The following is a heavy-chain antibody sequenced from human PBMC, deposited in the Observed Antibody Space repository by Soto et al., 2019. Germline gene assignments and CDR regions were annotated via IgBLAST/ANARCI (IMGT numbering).Heavy chain of an antibody. CDR2: ISSNGGST. V-gene: IGHV3-64D*08. J-gene: IGHJ3*02. CDR3: VTRVDYDFWSGYYFGAFDI. D-gene: IGHD3-3*01. Sequence: GGSLRLSCSASGFTFSSYAMHWVRQAPGKGLEYVSAISSNGGSTYYADSVKGRFTISRDNSKNTLYLQMSSLRAEDTAVYYCVTRVDYDFWSGYYFGAFDIWGQGTMVTVSS. CDR1: GFTFSSYA.